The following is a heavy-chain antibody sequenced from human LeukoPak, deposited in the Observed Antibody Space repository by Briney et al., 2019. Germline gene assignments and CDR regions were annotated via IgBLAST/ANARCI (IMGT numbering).Heavy chain of an antibody. CDR3: AGAASRVTSPDY. D-gene: IGHD1-26*01. CDR2: ISGSGGST. CDR1: GFTFSSYA. Sequence: GGSLRLSCAASGFTFSSYAMSWVRQAPGKGLEWVSAISGSGGSTYYADSVKGRFTISRDNAKNTLYLQMNSLRAEDTAVYYCAGAASRVTSPDYWGQGTLVTVSS. J-gene: IGHJ4*02. V-gene: IGHV3-23*01.